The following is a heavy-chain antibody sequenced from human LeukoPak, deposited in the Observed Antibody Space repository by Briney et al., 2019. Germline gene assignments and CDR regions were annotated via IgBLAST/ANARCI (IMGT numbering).Heavy chain of an antibody. Sequence: SQTLSLTCAISGDSVSSNNAAWNWMRQSPSRGLEWLGRTYYRSRWYNDYAVSVKSRVIISPDTSKNQFSLHLNSVTPEDTALYFCARDYASSKRGFYFYMDVWGKGTTVTVSS. CDR3: ARDYASSKRGFYFYMDV. J-gene: IGHJ6*03. V-gene: IGHV6-1*01. CDR1: GDSVSSNNAA. D-gene: IGHD3-10*01. CDR2: TYYRSRWYN.